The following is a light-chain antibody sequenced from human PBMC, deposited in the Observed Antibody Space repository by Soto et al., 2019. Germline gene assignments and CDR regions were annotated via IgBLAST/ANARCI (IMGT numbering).Light chain of an antibody. CDR3: LQYDTSRRT. CDR1: QTVSRNY. Sequence: DIVLTQSPGTLSLSPGERATLSCRANQTVSRNYLAWYQQKPGQTPRLLIYSASNKATVIPDRFRGSGSGTDFTLTITRLEPEDFGVYYCLQYDTSRRTFGQGTRVEIK. V-gene: IGKV3-20*01. J-gene: IGKJ1*01. CDR2: SAS.